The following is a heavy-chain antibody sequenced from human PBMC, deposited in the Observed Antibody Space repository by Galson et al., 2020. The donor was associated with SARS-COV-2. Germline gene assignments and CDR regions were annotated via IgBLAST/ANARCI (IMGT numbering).Heavy chain of an antibody. CDR1: GYTFTDYS. D-gene: IGHD3-22*01. CDR2: VNPNDGGT. V-gene: IGHV1-2*06. Sequence: ASVKVSCKASGYTFTDYSMHWVRQAPGQGLEWMGRVNPNDGGTNFPQKFQGRVTMTRDTSISTAYMELTRLRSDDTAVYFCARDRGSESSGYAFDSWGQGTLVTVSS. CDR3: ARDRGSESSGYAFDS. J-gene: IGHJ4*02.